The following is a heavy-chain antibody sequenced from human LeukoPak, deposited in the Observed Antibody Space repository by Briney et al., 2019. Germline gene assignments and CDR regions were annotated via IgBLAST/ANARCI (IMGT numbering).Heavy chain of an antibody. CDR3: ARDGPMVRGGSMGAFDI. D-gene: IGHD3-10*01. CDR1: GFTFTSNW. CDR2: IKQDGSEK. V-gene: IGHV3-7*01. Sequence: PGGSLRLSCAASGFTFTSNWMSWVRQAPGKGLEWVANIKQDGSEKYYVDSVKGRFIISRDNAKNSLYLQMSSLRAEDTAVYYCARDGPMVRGGSMGAFDIWGQGTMVTVSS. J-gene: IGHJ3*02.